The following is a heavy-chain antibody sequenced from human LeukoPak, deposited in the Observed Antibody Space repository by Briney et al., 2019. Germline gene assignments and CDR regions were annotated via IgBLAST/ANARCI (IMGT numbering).Heavy chain of an antibody. V-gene: IGHV1-69*13. CDR3: ARGPNYYDSSGYYPNWFDP. CDR1: GGTFSSYA. J-gene: IGHJ5*02. CDR2: IIPIFGTA. Sequence: ASVKVSCKASGGTFSSYAISWVRQAPGQGLEWMGGIIPIFGTANYAQKFQGRVTITADESTSTAYMELSSLRSEDTAVYYCARGPNYYDSSGYYPNWFDPWGQGTLVTVSS. D-gene: IGHD3-22*01.